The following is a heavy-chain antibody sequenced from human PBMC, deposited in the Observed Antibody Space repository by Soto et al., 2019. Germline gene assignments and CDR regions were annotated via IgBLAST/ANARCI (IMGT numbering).Heavy chain of an antibody. J-gene: IGHJ4*02. V-gene: IGHV1-46*01. CDR3: ARDGPNFFCTSTSCYTGFDY. CDR1: GYTFTSYY. Sequence: ASVKVSCKASGYTFTSYYMHWVRQAPGQGLEWMGIINPSGGSTSYAQKFQGRVTMTRDTSTSTVYMELSSLRSEDTAVYYCARDGPNFFCTSTSCYTGFDYWGQGTLVTVSS. D-gene: IGHD2-2*02. CDR2: INPSGGST.